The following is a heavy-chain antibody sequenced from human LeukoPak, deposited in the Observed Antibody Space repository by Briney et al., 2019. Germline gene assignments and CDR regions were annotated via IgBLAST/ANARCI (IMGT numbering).Heavy chain of an antibody. D-gene: IGHD6-13*01. CDR1: GFTVSSNY. J-gene: IGHJ4*02. V-gene: IGHV3-53*01. CDR2: LYGGGAT. CDR3: ARASTIGAAGLFDY. Sequence: PGGSLRLSCAASGFTVSSNYMSWVRQTPGKGLEWVSVLYGGGATFYSDSVKGRFTISRDNSKNTLYLQMNSLTAEDTAIYYCARASTIGAAGLFDYWGQGALDTVSS.